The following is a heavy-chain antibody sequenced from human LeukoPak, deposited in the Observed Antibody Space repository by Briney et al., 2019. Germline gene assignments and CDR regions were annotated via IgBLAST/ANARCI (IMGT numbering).Heavy chain of an antibody. J-gene: IGHJ4*02. CDR3: ARDSGSSWYFDY. Sequence: GGSLRLSCAASGFTFSSYEMNWVRQAPGQGLEWVSYITSSGSTTDYADSVKGRFTISRDNAKNSLYLQMNSLRAEDTAVYYCARDSGSSWYFDYWGQGTLVTVSS. CDR1: GFTFSSYE. CDR2: ITSSGSTT. V-gene: IGHV3-48*03. D-gene: IGHD6-13*01.